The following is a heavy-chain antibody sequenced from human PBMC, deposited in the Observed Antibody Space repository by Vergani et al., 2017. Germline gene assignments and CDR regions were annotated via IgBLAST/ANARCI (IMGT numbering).Heavy chain of an antibody. CDR1: GFSLNTRGVS. D-gene: IGHD1-7*01. J-gene: IGHJ6*03. Sequence: QITLKESGPTLVKPTQTPTLTCTFSGFSLNTRGVSVAWIRQPPGKALDWLALIYLNDDQHYSPSLNNRVTITKDTSKNQVVLTMTNMDYVDTGTYYCVYRKTECGTTGCFYPFYYYCYMDVWGKGTTVTVSS. CDR3: VYRKTECGTTGCFYPFYYYCYMDV. CDR2: IYLNDDQ. V-gene: IGHV2-5*04.